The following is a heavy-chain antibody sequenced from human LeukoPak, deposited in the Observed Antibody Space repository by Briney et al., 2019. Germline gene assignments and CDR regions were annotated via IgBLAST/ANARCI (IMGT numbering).Heavy chain of an antibody. CDR2: ISGSGGST. J-gene: IGHJ4*02. CDR3: AKDRAIFGVVINFDY. CDR1: GFTFSSYA. Sequence: PGGSLRLSCAASGFTFSSYAMSWVRQAPGKGLEWVSAISGSGGSTYYADSVKGRFTISRDNSKNTLYLQMNSLRAEDTAVYYCAKDRAIFGVVINFDYWGQGTLVTVSS. D-gene: IGHD3-3*01. V-gene: IGHV3-23*01.